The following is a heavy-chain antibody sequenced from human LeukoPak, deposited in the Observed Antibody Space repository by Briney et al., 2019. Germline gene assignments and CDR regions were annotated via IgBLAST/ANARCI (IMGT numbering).Heavy chain of an antibody. CDR2: LIGSSGST. V-gene: IGHV3-23*01. CDR1: GFTSRNYA. CDR3: AKGAYDYIEMGYFDS. D-gene: IGHD5-12*01. J-gene: IGHJ4*02. Sequence: GGSLRLSCAASGFTSRNYAMNGVRQAPGKGLKWFSFLIGSSGSTDYADSVKGRFTISRDTSKNTVFLQMNSLRAEDTAIYYCAKGAYDYIEMGYFDSWGQGSLVTVSS.